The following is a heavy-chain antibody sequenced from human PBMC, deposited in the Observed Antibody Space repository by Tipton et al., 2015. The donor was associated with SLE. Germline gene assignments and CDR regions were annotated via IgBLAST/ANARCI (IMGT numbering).Heavy chain of an antibody. CDR2: IYYSGST. V-gene: IGHV4-59*01. CDR1: GGSISSYY. J-gene: IGHJ4*02. CDR3: ARVGRGSSGFRY. D-gene: IGHD6-6*01. Sequence: LRLSCTVSGGSISSYYWSWIRQPPGKGLEWIGYIYYSGSTNYNPSLKSRVTISVDTSKNQFSLKLRSVTAADTAVYYCARVGRGSSGFRYWGQGTLVTVSS.